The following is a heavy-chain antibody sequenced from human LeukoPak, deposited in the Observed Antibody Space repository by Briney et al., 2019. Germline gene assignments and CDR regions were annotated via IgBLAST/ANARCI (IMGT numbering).Heavy chain of an antibody. D-gene: IGHD1-14*01. V-gene: IGHV3-23*01. CDR1: GFTFDDYA. CDR3: AKGSGINHYHWIDP. J-gene: IGHJ5*02. CDR2: ISGGGGST. Sequence: GGSLRLSCAAPGFTFDDYAMHWVRQAPGKGLEWVSGISGGGGSTYYADSVKGRFTISRDNSKNTLYLQMDSLRAEDTALYYCAKGSGINHYHWIDPWGQGTLVTVSS.